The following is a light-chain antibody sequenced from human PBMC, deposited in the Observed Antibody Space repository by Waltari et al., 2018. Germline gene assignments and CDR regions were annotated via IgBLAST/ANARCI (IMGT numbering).Light chain of an antibody. V-gene: IGKV1-12*01. CDR1: QDVSNW. CDR2: AAS. J-gene: IGKJ2*01. CDR3: QQANTFPYT. Sequence: DIQMTQSPSSVVASVGGRVHTTFRAIQDVSNWLAWYHQKPGKAPKFRIYAASSLQRGVPSRFSGSGSGTDFTLTISSLQPDDFATYYCQQANTFPYTFGQGTKVEIK.